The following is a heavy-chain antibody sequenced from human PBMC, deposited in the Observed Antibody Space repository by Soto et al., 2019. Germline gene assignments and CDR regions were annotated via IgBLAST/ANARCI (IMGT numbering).Heavy chain of an antibody. CDR1: GFTFSSYS. D-gene: IGHD4-17*01. CDR3: ARVGPVSPPITVTPSEFDY. Sequence: GGSLRLSCAASGFTFSSYSMNWVRQAPGKGLEWVSYISSSSSTIYYADSVKGRFTISRDNAKNSLYLQMNSLRADDTAVYYCARVGPVSPPITVTPSEFDYWGQGTLVTVSS. V-gene: IGHV3-48*01. J-gene: IGHJ4*02. CDR2: ISSSSSTI.